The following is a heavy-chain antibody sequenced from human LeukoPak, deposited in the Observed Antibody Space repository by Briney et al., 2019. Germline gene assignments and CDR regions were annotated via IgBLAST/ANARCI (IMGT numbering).Heavy chain of an antibody. J-gene: IGHJ6*02. CDR2: MNPNSGNT. CDR1: EHTFSNYD. V-gene: IGHV1-8*01. Sequence: GASVKVSCKASEHTFSNYDINWVRQAAGQGLEWVGWMNPNSGNTGYAQKFQGRVTMTRNTSIRTAYMELSSLTSEDTAVYYCARATGSGSPRGVSYYYYGMDVWGQGTTVTASS. CDR3: ARATGSGSPRGVSYYYYGMDV. D-gene: IGHD3-10*01.